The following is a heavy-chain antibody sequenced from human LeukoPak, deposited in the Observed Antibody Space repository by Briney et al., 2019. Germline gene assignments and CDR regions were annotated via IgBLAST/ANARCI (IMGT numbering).Heavy chain of an antibody. D-gene: IGHD2-2*01. Sequence: GGSLRLSCAASGFTFSSYAMIWVRQAPGKGLEWVSGISGRGETTDYADSVKGRFTISRDNSKNTLYLQMNSLRAEDTAVYYCAKDGSDIVVVPAAMNYYYYGMDVWGQGTTVTVSS. CDR1: GFTFSSYA. V-gene: IGHV3-23*01. CDR3: AKDGSDIVVVPAAMNYYYYGMDV. CDR2: ISGRGETT. J-gene: IGHJ6*02.